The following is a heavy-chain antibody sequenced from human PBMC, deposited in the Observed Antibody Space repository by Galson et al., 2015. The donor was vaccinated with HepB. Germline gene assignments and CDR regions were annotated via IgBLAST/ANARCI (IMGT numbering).Heavy chain of an antibody. CDR2: ISSNGDST. CDR3: VKDSAWCGGDQPARWGWFDP. CDR1: GFTFSNYA. J-gene: IGHJ5*02. Sequence: SLRLSCAASGFTFSNYAIHWVRQAPGKGLEYVSAISSNGDSTYYADSVKGRFTLSRDNSRNTLYLQMSSLRAEDTAVYYCVKDSAWCGGDQPARWGWFDPWGQGTLVTVSS. D-gene: IGHD2-21*02. V-gene: IGHV3-64D*09.